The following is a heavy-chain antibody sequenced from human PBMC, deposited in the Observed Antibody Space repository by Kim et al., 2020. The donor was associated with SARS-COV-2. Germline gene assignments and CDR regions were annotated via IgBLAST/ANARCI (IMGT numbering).Heavy chain of an antibody. D-gene: IGHD3-9*01. V-gene: IGHV3-53*01. CDR3: ARDLLSPADY. Sequence: STYYADSLKSRFTIARNNSKNTLYLQMNGLRAEDTAVYYCARDLLSPADYWGQGTLVTVSS. J-gene: IGHJ4*02. CDR2: ST.